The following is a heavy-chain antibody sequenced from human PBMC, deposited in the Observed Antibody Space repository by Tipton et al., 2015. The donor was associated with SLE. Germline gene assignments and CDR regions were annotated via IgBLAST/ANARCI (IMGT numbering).Heavy chain of an antibody. J-gene: IGHJ6*02. CDR2: INHSGRT. V-gene: IGHV4-34*01. CDR3: ARQSPYYYSMDV. CDR1: GGSFSDYY. Sequence: TLSLTCAVYGGSFSDYYWTWIRQPPGKGLEWIGEINHSGRTNYNPSLKSRVTISVDTSKNQFSLKLNSVTAADTAVYYCARQSPYYYSMDVWGQGTTVTVSS.